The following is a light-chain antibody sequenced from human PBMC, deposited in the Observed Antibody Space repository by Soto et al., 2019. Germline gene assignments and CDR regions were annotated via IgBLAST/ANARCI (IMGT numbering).Light chain of an antibody. V-gene: IGKV1-39*01. CDR1: QTIRNN. Sequence: DIQMTQSPSSLSTSVGDRVTITCRASQTIRNNLNWYQQKPGKAPKLLIYAASSLQSWVPLRFSGSGSGTDFTLTISSLQPEDFATYYCQQTYSAPWTFGQGTKVDLK. CDR3: QQTYSAPWT. CDR2: AAS. J-gene: IGKJ1*01.